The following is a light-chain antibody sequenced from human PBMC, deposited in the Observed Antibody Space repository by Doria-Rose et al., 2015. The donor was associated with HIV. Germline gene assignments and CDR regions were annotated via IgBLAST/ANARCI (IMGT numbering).Light chain of an antibody. Sequence: QSPETLSVSPGESATLSCRASQSVSTDLAWYQHKPGQAPRLLIWGASTRATGIPARFSGSKSGTEFTLTISSLQSEDFAIYFCHQYNNWPTFGQGTRLDIK. CDR1: QSVSTD. V-gene: IGKV3-15*01. J-gene: IGKJ5*01. CDR2: GAS. CDR3: HQYNNWPT.